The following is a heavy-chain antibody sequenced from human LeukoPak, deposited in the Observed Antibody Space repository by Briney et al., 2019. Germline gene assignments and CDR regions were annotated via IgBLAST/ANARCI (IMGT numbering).Heavy chain of an antibody. CDR2: IHHTGTT. V-gene: IGHV4-39*01. Sequence: KPSETLSLTCNVSGASISVDGHYWAWIRRPPGKGLEWVASIHHTGTTYYNPSLKSRVTISVDRSKNQYSLQFTSVIAADTAVYYGARHASGEPPRYWGQGTLVTVSS. J-gene: IGHJ4*02. CDR3: ARHASGEPPRY. CDR1: GASISVDGHY. D-gene: IGHD7-27*01.